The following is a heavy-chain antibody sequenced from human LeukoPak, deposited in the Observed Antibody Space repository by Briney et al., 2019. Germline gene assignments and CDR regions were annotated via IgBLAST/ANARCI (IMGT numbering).Heavy chain of an antibody. Sequence: GGPLRLSCAASGFTFSSYGMHWVRQAPGKGLEWVAVISYDGSNKYYADSVKGRFTISRDNAKNSLYLQMNSLRAEDTAVYYCARGDESGSYVPWDYWGQGTLVTVSS. J-gene: IGHJ4*02. D-gene: IGHD1-26*01. CDR2: ISYDGSNK. CDR1: GFTFSSYG. V-gene: IGHV3-30*03. CDR3: ARGDESGSYVPWDY.